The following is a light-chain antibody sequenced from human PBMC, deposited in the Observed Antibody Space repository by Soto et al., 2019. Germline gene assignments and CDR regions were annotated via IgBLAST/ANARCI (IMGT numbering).Light chain of an antibody. CDR3: QQYGSSLFT. V-gene: IGKV3-20*01. Sequence: EIVLTQSPGTLSLSPGERATLSCRASQSVSSSYLAWYQQKPGQAPRLLSYGASSRATGIPDRFSGSGSGTDFTLTIIRLEPEDFELYYCQQYGSSLFTFGPGTKVHIK. CDR2: GAS. CDR1: QSVSSSY. J-gene: IGKJ3*01.